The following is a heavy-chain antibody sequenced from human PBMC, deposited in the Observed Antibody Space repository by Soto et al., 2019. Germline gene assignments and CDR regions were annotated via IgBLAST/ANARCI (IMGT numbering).Heavy chain of an antibody. CDR3: ARSQGGYSYGYPPYYYYGMDV. J-gene: IGHJ6*02. D-gene: IGHD5-18*01. Sequence: QVQLQESGPGLVKPSETLSLTCTVSGGSISSYYWSWIRQPPGKGLEWIGYIYYSGSTNYNPSLKSRVTLSVDPSKNQFSLKLSSVTAADTAVYYCARSQGGYSYGYPPYYYYGMDVWGQGTTVTVSS. CDR1: GGSISSYY. CDR2: IYYSGST. V-gene: IGHV4-59*01.